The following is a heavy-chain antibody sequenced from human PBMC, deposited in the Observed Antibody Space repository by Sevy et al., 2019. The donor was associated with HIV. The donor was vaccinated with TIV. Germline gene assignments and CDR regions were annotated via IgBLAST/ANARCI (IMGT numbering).Heavy chain of an antibody. CDR3: ARGGGIAAAGNHDAFDI. Sequence: GGSLRLSCAASGFTFSSYDMHWVRQATGKGLEWVSAIGTAGDTYYPGSVKGRFTISRENAKNSLHLQMNSLRAGDTAVYYCARGGGIAAAGNHDAFDIWGQGTMVTVSS. CDR2: IGTAGDT. CDR1: GFTFSSYD. V-gene: IGHV3-13*01. D-gene: IGHD6-13*01. J-gene: IGHJ3*02.